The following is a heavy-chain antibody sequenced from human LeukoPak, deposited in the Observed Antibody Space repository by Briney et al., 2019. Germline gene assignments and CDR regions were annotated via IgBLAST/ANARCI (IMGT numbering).Heavy chain of an antibody. CDR2: ISAYNGNS. D-gene: IGHD5-18*01. CDR1: GYTFTSYG. J-gene: IGHJ4*02. CDR3: ARDRSQLWFAY. Sequence: GASVKVSCKASGYTFTSYGISWVRQAPGQGLEWMGWISAYNGNSNYAQKLQGRVTMTTDTSTSTAYMELRSLRSDDTAVCFCARDRSQLWFAYWGQGTLVTVSS. V-gene: IGHV1-18*01.